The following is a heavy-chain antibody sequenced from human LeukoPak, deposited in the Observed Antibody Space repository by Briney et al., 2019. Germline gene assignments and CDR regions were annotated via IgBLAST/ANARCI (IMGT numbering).Heavy chain of an antibody. D-gene: IGHD3-10*01. Sequence: SETLSLTCAVSGGSISSNNWWSWIRQPPGKGLEWIGYIYYSGSTNYNPSLKSRVTISVDTSKNQFSLKLSSVTAADTAVYYCARDRSYYGSGSYYNVGYYYYYGMDVWGQGTTVTASS. CDR2: IYYSGST. V-gene: IGHV4-4*02. CDR1: GGSISSNN. CDR3: ARDRSYYGSGSYYNVGYYYYYGMDV. J-gene: IGHJ6*02.